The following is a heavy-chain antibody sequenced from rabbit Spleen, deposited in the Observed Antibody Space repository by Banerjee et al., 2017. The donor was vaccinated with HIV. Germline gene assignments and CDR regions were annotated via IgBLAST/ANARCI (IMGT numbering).Heavy chain of an antibody. CDR2: IKPGSGET. V-gene: IGHV1S45*01. D-gene: IGHD6-1*01. J-gene: IGHJ4*01. CDR3: ANAGYGGDGYASNL. CDR1: GIDFSNNYD. Sequence: QEQLVESGGGLVKPGASLTLTCKASGIDFSNNYDMCWVRQAPGKGLEWIGYIKPGSGETWYASWAKGRFTISKTSSTTVTLQMTSLTAADTATYFCANAGYGGDGYASNLWGPGTLVTVS.